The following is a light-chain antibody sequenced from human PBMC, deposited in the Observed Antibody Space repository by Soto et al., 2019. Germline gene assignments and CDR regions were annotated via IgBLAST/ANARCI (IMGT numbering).Light chain of an antibody. J-gene: IGKJ2*01. CDR2: DVS. V-gene: IGKV3-11*01. CDR3: QQHSNWPKYT. Sequence: DIVLTQSPASLSSSPGERATLSCRASQSISTYLAWYQHKPGQPPRLLIYDVSNRATGIPARFSGSGSGTELTLTISSREPEDFAVSSYQQHSNWPKYTFGQGTKLEIK. CDR1: QSISTY.